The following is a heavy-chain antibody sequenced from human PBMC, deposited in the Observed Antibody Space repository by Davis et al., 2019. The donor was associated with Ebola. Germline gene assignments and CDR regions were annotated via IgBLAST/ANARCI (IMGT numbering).Heavy chain of an antibody. CDR1: GVSIRSSEYY. J-gene: IGHJ6*02. D-gene: IGHD2-21*01. CDR2: VFYSGIT. V-gene: IGHV4-39*01. Sequence: SETLSLTCSVSGVSIRSSEYYWVWVRQPPGKGLEWIGSVFYSGITFYKASLQSRVTISMDTSNNQFSVRLTSVTAADTAVFYCARLVVGIGGAIYGMDVWGQGTTVTVSS. CDR3: ARLVVGIGGAIYGMDV.